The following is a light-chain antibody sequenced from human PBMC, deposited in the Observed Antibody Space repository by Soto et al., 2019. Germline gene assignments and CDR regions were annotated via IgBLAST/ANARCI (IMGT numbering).Light chain of an antibody. CDR1: QSISGW. Sequence: DIQMTQSPSTLSAFVGDRVTITFRASQSISGWLAWYQQKPGKAPHLLIYKASSLESGVPSRFSGSGSGTEFTLTISSLQPDDFATYYCQQYNTYSPTFGQGTKVDIK. V-gene: IGKV1-5*03. CDR3: QQYNTYSPT. CDR2: KAS. J-gene: IGKJ1*01.